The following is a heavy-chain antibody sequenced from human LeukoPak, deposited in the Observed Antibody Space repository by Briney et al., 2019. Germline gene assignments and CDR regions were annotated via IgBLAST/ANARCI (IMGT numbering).Heavy chain of an antibody. CDR1: GFTFSSYA. D-gene: IGHD2-2*01. CDR2: ISYDGSNK. Sequence: GGSLRLSCAASGFTFSSYAMHWVRQAPGKGLEWVAVISYDGSNKYYADSVKGRFTISRDNSKNTLYLQMNSLRAEDTAVYYCARARRDIVVVPTSKLYYYYYGMDVWGQGTTVTVPS. J-gene: IGHJ6*02. V-gene: IGHV3-30-3*01. CDR3: ARARRDIVVVPTSKLYYYYYGMDV.